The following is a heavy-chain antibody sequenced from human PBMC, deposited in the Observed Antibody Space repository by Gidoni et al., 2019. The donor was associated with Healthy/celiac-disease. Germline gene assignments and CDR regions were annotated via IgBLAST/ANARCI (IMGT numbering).Heavy chain of an antibody. D-gene: IGHD3-16*02. CDR3: TRDRGYDYVWGSYRYFDY. CDR2: IRSKADGGTT. J-gene: IGHJ4*02. V-gene: IGHV3-49*05. Sequence: EVQLVESGGGLVKRGRSLRLSCTASGFTFGDYAMSWFRQAPGKGLEWVGFIRSKADGGTTEYAASLKGRFTISRDDSKSIAYLQMNSLKTEDTAVYYCTRDRGYDYVWGSYRYFDYWGQGTLVTVSS. CDR1: GFTFGDYA.